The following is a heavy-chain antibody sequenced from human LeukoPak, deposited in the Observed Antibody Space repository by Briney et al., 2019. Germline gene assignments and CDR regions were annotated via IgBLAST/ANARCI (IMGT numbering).Heavy chain of an antibody. CDR3: ARDYNS. CDR2: ISSSGSTK. J-gene: IGHJ4*02. CDR1: GFTFSDYY. Sequence: GGSLRLSCAASGFTFSDYYMSWIRQAPGKGLEWVSYISSSGSTKYYADSVKGRFTISRDNAKNSYPQMNSLRAEDTAVYYCARDYNSWGQGTLVAVSS. D-gene: IGHD3-10*01. V-gene: IGHV3-11*01.